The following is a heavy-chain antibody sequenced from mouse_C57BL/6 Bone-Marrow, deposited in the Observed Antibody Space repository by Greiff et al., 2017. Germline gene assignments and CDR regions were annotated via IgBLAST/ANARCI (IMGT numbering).Heavy chain of an antibody. D-gene: IGHD1-1*01. CDR3: ARLEFDGSSGDWYFDV. CDR1: GYTFTSYD. J-gene: IGHJ1*03. CDR2: IYPRDGST. V-gene: IGHV1-85*01. Sequence: QVQLKQSGPELVKPGASVKLSCKASGYTFTSYDINWVKQRPGQGLEWIGWIYPRDGSTKYNEKFTGKATLTVDKSSSTAYMELPSLTSEASAVYFCARLEFDGSSGDWYFDVWGTGTTVTVSS.